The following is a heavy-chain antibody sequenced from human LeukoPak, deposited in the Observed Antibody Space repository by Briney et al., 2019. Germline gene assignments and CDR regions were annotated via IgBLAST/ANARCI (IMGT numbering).Heavy chain of an antibody. D-gene: IGHD5-12*01. CDR3: ARGGVGGYDYFDS. V-gene: IGHV4-30-4*01. Sequence: SETLSLTCTVSGGSISSDDYYWSWIRQPPGKGLEWIGHITYSGSTDYSPSLRSRVTMSVDTSKNQFSLKLNSVTATETAMYFCARGGVGGYDYFDSWGRGTLVAVSS. CDR2: ITYSGST. CDR1: GGSISSDDYY. J-gene: IGHJ4*02.